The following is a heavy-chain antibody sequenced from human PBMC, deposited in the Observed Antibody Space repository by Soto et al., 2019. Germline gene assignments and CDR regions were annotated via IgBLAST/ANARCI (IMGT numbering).Heavy chain of an antibody. Sequence: SETLSLTCAFSSGSISSSNWWSWVRQPPGKGLEWIGEIYHSGSTNYNPSLKSRVTISVDKSKNQFSLKLSSVTAADTAVYYCARVRQWLEHIDYWGPGTLVTVSS. J-gene: IGHJ4*02. CDR1: SGSISSSNW. CDR3: ARVRQWLEHIDY. V-gene: IGHV4-4*02. CDR2: IYHSGST. D-gene: IGHD6-19*01.